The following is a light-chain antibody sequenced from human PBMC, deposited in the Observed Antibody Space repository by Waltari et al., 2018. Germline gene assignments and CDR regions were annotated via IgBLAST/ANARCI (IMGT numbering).Light chain of an antibody. CDR2: EAS. CDR1: QDIRND. V-gene: IGKV1-33*01. Sequence: DIEMTQSPSSLSASVGARLTITCQASQDIRNDLNWYQQKPGKAPKLLIYEASNLETGVPSRFSGSGSGTDFTFTITSLHPEDVATYYCQQYDVLPLTFGGGTRVEIK. CDR3: QQYDVLPLT. J-gene: IGKJ4*01.